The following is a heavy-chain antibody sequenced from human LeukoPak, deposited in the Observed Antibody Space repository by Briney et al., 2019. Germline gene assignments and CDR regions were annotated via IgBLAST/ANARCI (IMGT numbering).Heavy chain of an antibody. D-gene: IGHD3-3*01. CDR2: INHRGST. J-gene: IGHJ4*02. Sequence: SETLSLTCAVYGGSLSGYSWSWIRQPPGKGLEWIGEINHRGSTNYNPSLKSRVTISVDTSKNQFSLKLSSVTAADTAVYYCARGRAISYWGQGTLVTVSS. CDR3: ARGRAISY. V-gene: IGHV4-34*01. CDR1: GGSLSGYS.